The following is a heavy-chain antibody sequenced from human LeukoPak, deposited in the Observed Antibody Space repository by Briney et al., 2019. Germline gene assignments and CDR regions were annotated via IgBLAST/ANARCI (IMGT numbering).Heavy chain of an antibody. D-gene: IGHD6-13*01. CDR2: IYYSGST. CDR1: GGSISSYY. V-gene: IGHV4-59*12. J-gene: IGHJ4*02. CDR3: AREVVAAAGTVDY. Sequence: SETLSLTCTVSGGSISSYYWSWIRQPPGKGLEWIGYIYYSGSTNYNPSLKSRVTISVDTSKNQFSLKLSSVTAADTAVYYCAREVVAAAGTVDYWGQGILVTVSS.